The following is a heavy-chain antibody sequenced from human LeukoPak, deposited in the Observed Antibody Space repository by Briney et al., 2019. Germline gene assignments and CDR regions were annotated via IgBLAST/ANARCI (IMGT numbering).Heavy chain of an antibody. CDR3: TPVMVEDRGF. CDR2: IKSKNDGGTT. V-gene: IGHV3-15*01. CDR1: GFIFNKAW. D-gene: IGHD2/OR15-2a*01. Sequence: GESLRLSCAASGFIFNKAWMNWVRQAPGKSPDWVGRIKSKNDGGTTDYGSPVKGRFTISRDDSKNTLYLQMNSLITDDTAIYYCTPVMVEDRGFWGQGTLVTVSS. J-gene: IGHJ4*02.